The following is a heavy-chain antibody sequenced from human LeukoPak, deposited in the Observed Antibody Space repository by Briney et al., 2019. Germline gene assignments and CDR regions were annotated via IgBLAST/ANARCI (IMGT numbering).Heavy chain of an antibody. CDR3: ARDTAMGGYYFDY. CDR1: GFTFSSYA. CDR2: ISYDGSNK. Sequence: GGSLRLSCAASGFTFSSYAMHWVRQAPGKGLEWVAVISYDGSNKYYADSVKGRFTISRDNSKNTLYLQMNSLRAEDTAVYYCARDTAMGGYYFDYWGQGTLVTVSS. J-gene: IGHJ4*02. V-gene: IGHV3-30-3*01. D-gene: IGHD5-18*01.